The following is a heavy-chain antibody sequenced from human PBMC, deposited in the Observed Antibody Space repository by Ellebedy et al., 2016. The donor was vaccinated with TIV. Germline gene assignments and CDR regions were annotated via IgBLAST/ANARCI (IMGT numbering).Heavy chain of an antibody. CDR2: IFSNAEK. CDR3: VRALKYCGGDCTYKFDF. V-gene: IGHV2-26*01. CDR1: GFSLTNIIMG. D-gene: IGHD2-21*02. Sequence: SGPTLVKPKETLTLTCTVSGFSLTNIIMGVSWIRQPPGKALEWLAHIFSNAEKSYSTSLEARLSISKDTAQSQVVLTVANMDPLDTATYYCVRALKYCGGDCTYKFDFWGQGALVTVSS. J-gene: IGHJ4*02.